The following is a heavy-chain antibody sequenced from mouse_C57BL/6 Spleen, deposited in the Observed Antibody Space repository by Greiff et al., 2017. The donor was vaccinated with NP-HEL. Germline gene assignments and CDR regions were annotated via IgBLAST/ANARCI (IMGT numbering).Heavy chain of an antibody. CDR2: IYPGSGST. D-gene: IGHD3-2*02. CDR3: ARGTAQATFFDY. V-gene: IGHV1-55*01. J-gene: IGHJ2*01. Sequence: QVQLQQPGAELVKPGASVKMSCKASGYTFTSYWITWVKQRPGQGLEWIGDIYPGSGSTNYNEKFKSKATLTVDTSSSTAYMPLSSLTSEDSAVYYCARGTAQATFFDYWGKGTTLTVSS. CDR1: GYTFTSYW.